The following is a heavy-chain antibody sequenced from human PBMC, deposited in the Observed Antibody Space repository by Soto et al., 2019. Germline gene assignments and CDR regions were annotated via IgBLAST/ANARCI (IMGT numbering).Heavy chain of an antibody. D-gene: IGHD6-19*01. J-gene: IGHJ4*02. CDR2: IIPIFGTA. Sequence: SVKVSCKASGGTFSSYAISWVRQAPGQGLEWMGGIIPIFGTANYAQKFQGRVTIAADESTSTAYMELSSLRSEDTAVYYCARDFRDGYSSGWYFDYWGQGTLVTVSS. CDR1: GGTFSSYA. CDR3: ARDFRDGYSSGWYFDY. V-gene: IGHV1-69*13.